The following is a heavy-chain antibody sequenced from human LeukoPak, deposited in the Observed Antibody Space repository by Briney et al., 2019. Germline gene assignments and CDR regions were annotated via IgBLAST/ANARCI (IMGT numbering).Heavy chain of an antibody. Sequence: SETLSLTCAVYGGSFSGYYWSWIRQPPGKGLEWIGEINHSGSTNYNPSLKSRVTISVDTSKNQFSLKLSSVTAADTAVYYCAREGVTDIVVVPAAIRDDYYFDYWGQGTLVTVSS. CDR3: AREGVTDIVVVPAAIRDDYYFDY. J-gene: IGHJ4*02. CDR1: GGSFSGYY. CDR2: INHSGST. V-gene: IGHV4-34*01. D-gene: IGHD2-2*02.